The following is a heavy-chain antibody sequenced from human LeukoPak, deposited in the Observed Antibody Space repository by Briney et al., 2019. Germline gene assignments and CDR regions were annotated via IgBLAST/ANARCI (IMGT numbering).Heavy chain of an antibody. J-gene: IGHJ6*04. Sequence: GGSLRLSCAASGFTFSSYEMNWVRQAPGKGLEWVSYISSSGSTIYYADSVKGRFTISRDNAKNSMFLQMNSLRAEDTAVYYCAELGITMVGGVWGKGTTVTISS. CDR2: ISSSGSTI. D-gene: IGHD3-10*02. V-gene: IGHV3-48*03. CDR3: AELGITMVGGV. CDR1: GFTFSSYE.